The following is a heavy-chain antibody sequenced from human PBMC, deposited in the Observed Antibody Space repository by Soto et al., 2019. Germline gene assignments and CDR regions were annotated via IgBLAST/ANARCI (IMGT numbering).Heavy chain of an antibody. D-gene: IGHD1-26*01. J-gene: IGHJ5*02. Sequence: GGSLRLSCAASGFIFENFGMSWVRQAPGKGLERISSISGSGFKKYYADSVKGRFTISRDNSKSTVYLELDNLSAEDTAVYHCAKNQGVELVPLATVDWFDPWGQGPVVTVSS. CDR1: GFIFENFG. CDR2: ISGSGFKK. V-gene: IGHV3-23*01. CDR3: AKNQGVELVPLATVDWFDP.